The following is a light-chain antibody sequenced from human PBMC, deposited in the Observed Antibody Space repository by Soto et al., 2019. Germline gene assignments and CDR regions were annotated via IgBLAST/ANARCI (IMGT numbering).Light chain of an antibody. Sequence: DIQMTQSPSSLSASVGDRVTMTCQASQGISSYLAWYQQKPGKAPKLLIYAASSLQSGVPSRFSGSGSGTDFTLTISSLQPEDFATYYCQQSYSTPVTFGQVTKVDI. CDR2: AAS. J-gene: IGKJ1*01. CDR1: QGISSY. CDR3: QQSYSTPVT. V-gene: IGKV1-39*01.